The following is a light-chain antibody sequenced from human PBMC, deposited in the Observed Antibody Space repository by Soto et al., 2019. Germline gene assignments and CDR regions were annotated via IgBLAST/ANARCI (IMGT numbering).Light chain of an antibody. CDR2: DVS. Sequence: EIVLTQSPATLSLSPGERGTLSCRASESVTNYLAWYQQKPGQAPRLLVYDVSNRATGIPARFSGGGSGTDFTLTISSLEPEDFAVYYCQQRSDWPWTFGQGTKV. J-gene: IGKJ1*01. CDR1: ESVTNY. V-gene: IGKV3-11*01. CDR3: QQRSDWPWT.